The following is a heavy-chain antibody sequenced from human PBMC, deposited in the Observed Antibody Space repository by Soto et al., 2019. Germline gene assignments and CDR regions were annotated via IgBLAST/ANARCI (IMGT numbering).Heavy chain of an antibody. CDR1: GFTFSNYG. Sequence: GWSLRLSCAASGFTFSNYGMHLVRQAPGKGLEWVAFIWYDGGNKYYAESVKGRFTISRDNSKNTLYLQMNSLRAEDTAVYYCARDGDVNTAFGNDYWGQGTLVTVSS. CDR2: IWYDGGNK. D-gene: IGHD3-16*01. CDR3: ARDGDVNTAFGNDY. J-gene: IGHJ4*02. V-gene: IGHV3-33*01.